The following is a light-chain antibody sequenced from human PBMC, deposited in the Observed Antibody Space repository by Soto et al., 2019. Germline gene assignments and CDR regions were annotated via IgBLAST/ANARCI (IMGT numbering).Light chain of an antibody. CDR3: QQYNAFSNT. V-gene: IGKV1-5*01. CDR2: DAS. Sequence: DIQMTQSPSTLSASIGDRVTITCRASQSIGSELAWYQQKPGKAPKLLIYDASSLESGVPSRLSGSGSGTEFTLTINSLQPDDFATYYCQQYNAFSNTFGQGTKVDIK. CDR1: QSIGSE. J-gene: IGKJ1*01.